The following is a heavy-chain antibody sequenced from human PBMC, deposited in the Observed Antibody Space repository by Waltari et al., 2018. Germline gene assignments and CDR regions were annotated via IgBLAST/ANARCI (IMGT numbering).Heavy chain of an antibody. J-gene: IGHJ4*02. Sequence: QVQLQESGPGLVTPSETLSLTCAVSDYSISSGYYWAWIRQPPGKGLEWIGTIYHSGSTYYNPSLKSRVTISVDTSKNQFSLKLRSVTAADTAVYYCAREYCSGGRCTPPYYFEYWGQGALVTVSS. CDR1: DYSISSGYY. CDR3: AREYCSGGRCTPPYYFEY. V-gene: IGHV4-38-2*02. CDR2: IYHSGST. D-gene: IGHD2-15*01.